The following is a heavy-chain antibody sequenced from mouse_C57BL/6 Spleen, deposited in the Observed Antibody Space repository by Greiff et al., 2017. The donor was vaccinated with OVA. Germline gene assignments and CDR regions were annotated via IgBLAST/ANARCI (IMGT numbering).Heavy chain of an antibody. CDR2: IYPGDGDT. CDR1: GYAFSSSW. V-gene: IGHV1-82*01. CDR3: ASYGYDGDYYAMDY. Sequence: QVQLQQSGPELVKPGASVKISCKASGYAFSSSWMNWVKQRPGKGLEWIGRIYPGDGDTNYNGKFKGKATLTADKSSSTAYMQLSSLTSEDSAVYFCASYGYDGDYYAMDYWGQGTSVTVSS. D-gene: IGHD2-2*01. J-gene: IGHJ4*01.